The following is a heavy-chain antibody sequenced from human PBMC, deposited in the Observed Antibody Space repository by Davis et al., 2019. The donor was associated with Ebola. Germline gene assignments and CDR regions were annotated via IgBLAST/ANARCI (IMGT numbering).Heavy chain of an antibody. CDR1: GGSISSGGYY. CDR3: AKDSIAAAGILVVGGDAFDI. Sequence: ETLSLTCTVSGGSISSGGYYWSWIRQHPGKGLEWVSTLSGSGGTTYYAGSVKGRFTISRDNSKNTLYLQMNSLRAEDTAVYYCAKDSIAAAGILVVGGDAFDIWGQGTMVTVSS. V-gene: IGHV3-23*01. CDR2: LSGSGGTT. J-gene: IGHJ3*02. D-gene: IGHD6-13*01.